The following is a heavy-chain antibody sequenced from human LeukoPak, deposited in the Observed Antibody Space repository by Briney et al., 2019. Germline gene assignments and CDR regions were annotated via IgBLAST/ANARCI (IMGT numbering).Heavy chain of an antibody. Sequence: SETLSLTCAVYGGSFSGYYWSWIRQPPGKGLEWIGEINQIGEINHSGSTNYNPSLKSRVTISVDTSKNQFSLKLSSVTAADTAVYYCARGYSGSYFGYWGQGTLVTVSS. CDR1: GGSFSGYY. CDR2: INHSGST. CDR3: ARGYSGSYFGY. V-gene: IGHV4-34*10. J-gene: IGHJ4*02. D-gene: IGHD1-26*01.